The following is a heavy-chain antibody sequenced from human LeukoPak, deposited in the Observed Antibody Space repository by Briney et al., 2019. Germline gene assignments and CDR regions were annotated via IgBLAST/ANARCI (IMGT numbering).Heavy chain of an antibody. CDR1: GFTFSSYA. D-gene: IGHD2-21*02. J-gene: IGHJ4*02. CDR2: ISSSGSTR. Sequence: GGSLRLSCAASGFTFSSYAMSWVRQAPGKGLEWVAYISSSGSTRYYADSVKGRFTISRDNANNSLYLQMDSLRAEDKAVYYCAKGATSADCSVLDYWGQGTLVTVSS. CDR3: AKGATSADCSVLDY. V-gene: IGHV3-48*03.